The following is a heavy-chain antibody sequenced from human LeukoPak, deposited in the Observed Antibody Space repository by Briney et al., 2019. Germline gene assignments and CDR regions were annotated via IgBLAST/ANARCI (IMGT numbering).Heavy chain of an antibody. Sequence: SETLSLTCAVSGGSISSSNWWSWVRQPPGKGLEWIGEIYHSGSTNYNPSLKSRVTISVDKSKNQFSLKLSSVTAADTAEYYCARVTTMIVVLTEGDAFDIWGQGTMVTVSS. CDR3: ARVTTMIVVLTEGDAFDI. CDR2: IYHSGST. D-gene: IGHD3-22*01. CDR1: GGSISSSNW. V-gene: IGHV4-4*02. J-gene: IGHJ3*02.